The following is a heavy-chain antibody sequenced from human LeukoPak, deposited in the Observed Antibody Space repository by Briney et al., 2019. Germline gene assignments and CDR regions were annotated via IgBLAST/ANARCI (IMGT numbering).Heavy chain of an antibody. CDR3: AKVRTSLYFFDF. V-gene: IGHV3-21*04. D-gene: IGHD1-7*01. CDR2: ISSSNIYI. J-gene: IGHJ4*02. CDR1: GFTFSSYS. Sequence: GGSLRLSCAASGFTFSSYSMNWVRQAPGKGLEWVSSISSSNIYIYYADSVKGRFTISRDNAKNSLYLQMNSLRAEDTALYYCAKVRTSLYFFDFWGQGTLVTVSS.